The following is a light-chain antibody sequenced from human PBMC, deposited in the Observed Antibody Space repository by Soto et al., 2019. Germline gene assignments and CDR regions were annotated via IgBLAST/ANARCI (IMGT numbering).Light chain of an antibody. CDR1: QSVISSY. J-gene: IGKJ1*01. V-gene: IGKV3-20*01. Sequence: EIVLTQSPGTLALSPGERATLSCRASQSVISSYVAWYQQKPGQAPRLLIYGASSRATGIPDRFSGSGSGTDCTLTIIRLEPEDFAVYYCQHYGTSPTWTFGQGTKVEI. CDR3: QHYGTSPTWT. CDR2: GAS.